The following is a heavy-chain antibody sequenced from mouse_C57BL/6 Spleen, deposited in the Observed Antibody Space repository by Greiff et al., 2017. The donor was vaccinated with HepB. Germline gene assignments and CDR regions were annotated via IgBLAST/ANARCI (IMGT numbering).Heavy chain of an antibody. J-gene: IGHJ3*01. CDR2: IDPETGGT. Sequence: VQLQQSGAELVRPGASVTLSCKASGYTFTDYEMHWVKQTPVHGLEWIGAIDPETGGTAYNQKFKGKAILTADKSSSTAYMELRSLTSEDSAVYYCTRYGLRQFAYWGQGTLVTVSA. D-gene: IGHD1-2*01. V-gene: IGHV1-15*01. CDR1: GYTFTDYE. CDR3: TRYGLRQFAY.